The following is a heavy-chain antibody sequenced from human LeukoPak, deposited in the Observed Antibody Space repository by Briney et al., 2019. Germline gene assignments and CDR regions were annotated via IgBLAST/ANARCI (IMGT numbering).Heavy chain of an antibody. CDR1: GFTFSSYW. CDR3: ARDSFDDFWSGYLGDHYYYYYMDV. Sequence: GGSLRLSCAASGFTFSSYWMHWVRQAPGKGLVWVSRINSDGSSTSYADSVKGRFTISRDNAKNTLYLQMNSLRAEDTAVYYCARDSFDDFWSGYLGDHYYYYYMDVWGKGTTVTVSS. J-gene: IGHJ6*03. D-gene: IGHD3-3*01. V-gene: IGHV3-74*01. CDR2: INSDGSST.